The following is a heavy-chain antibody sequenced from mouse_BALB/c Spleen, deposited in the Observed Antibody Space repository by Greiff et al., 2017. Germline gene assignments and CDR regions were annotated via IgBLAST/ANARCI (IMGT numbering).Heavy chain of an antibody. CDR1: GFTFSSFG. V-gene: IGHV5-17*02. Sequence: VQLQQSGGGLVQPGGSRKLSCAASGFTFSSFGMHWVRQAPEKGLEWVAYISSGSSTIYYADTVKGRFTISRDNPKNTLFLQMTSLRSEDTAMYYCASNYFDYWGQGTTLTVSS. J-gene: IGHJ2*01. CDR2: ISSGSSTI. CDR3: ASNYFDY.